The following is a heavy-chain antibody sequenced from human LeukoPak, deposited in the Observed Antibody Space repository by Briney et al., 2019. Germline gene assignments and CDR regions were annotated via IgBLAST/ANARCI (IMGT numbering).Heavy chain of an antibody. V-gene: IGHV4-59*01. CDR1: GGSISSYY. Sequence: PSETLSLTCTVSGGSISSYYWSWIRQPPGKGLEWIGYIYYSGSTNYNPSLKSRVTISVDTSKNQFSLKLSSVTAADTAVYYCARAPRDSSGWYPFAYWGQGTLVTVSS. J-gene: IGHJ4*02. CDR3: ARAPRDSSGWYPFAY. CDR2: IYYSGST. D-gene: IGHD6-19*01.